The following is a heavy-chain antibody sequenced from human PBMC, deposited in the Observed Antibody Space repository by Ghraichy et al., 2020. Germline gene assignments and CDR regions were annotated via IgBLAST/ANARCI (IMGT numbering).Heavy chain of an antibody. V-gene: IGHV4-59*01. Sequence: SETLSLTCTVSGGSISSYYWSWIRQPPGKGLEWIGYIYYSGSTNYNPSLKSRVTISVDTSKNQFSLKLSSVTAADTAVYYCARDLHQGDCGGDCPDAFDIWGQGTMVTVSS. CDR2: IYYSGST. J-gene: IGHJ3*02. CDR1: GGSISSYY. CDR3: ARDLHQGDCGGDCPDAFDI. D-gene: IGHD2-21*02.